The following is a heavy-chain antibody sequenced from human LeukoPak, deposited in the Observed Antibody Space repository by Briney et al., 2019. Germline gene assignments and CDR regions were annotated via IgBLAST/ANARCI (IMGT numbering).Heavy chain of an antibody. J-gene: IGHJ4*02. D-gene: IGHD6-19*01. CDR1: GFTYSRYE. Sequence: GGSLRLSCAASGFTYSRYEMNWVRQAPGKGLEWVTFIRYDGSNKYYADSVKGRFTISRDNSKNTLYLQMNSLRPEDTAVYYCARQYNSGWHGTSDYWGQGTLVTVSS. CDR3: ARQYNSGWHGTSDY. CDR2: IRYDGSNK. V-gene: IGHV3-30*02.